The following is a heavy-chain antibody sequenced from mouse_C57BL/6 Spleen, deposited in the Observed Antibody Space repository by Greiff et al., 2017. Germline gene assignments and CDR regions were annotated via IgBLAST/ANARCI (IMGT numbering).Heavy chain of an antibody. J-gene: IGHJ2*01. CDR1: GFSLTSYA. CDR2: IWTGGGT. V-gene: IGHV2-9-1*01. Sequence: VKLVESGPGLVAPSQSLSITCTVSGFSLTSYAISWVRQPPGKGLEWLGVIWTGGGTNYNSALKSGPSIRKDNSKSQVFLKMNSLQTDDTARYYCARIYYDYDEGFDYWGQGTTLTVSS. D-gene: IGHD2-4*01. CDR3: ARIYYDYDEGFDY.